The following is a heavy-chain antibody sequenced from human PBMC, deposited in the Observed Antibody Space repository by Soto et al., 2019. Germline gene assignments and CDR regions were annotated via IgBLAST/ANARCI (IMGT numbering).Heavy chain of an antibody. V-gene: IGHV3-30*18. D-gene: IGHD3-10*01. J-gene: IGHJ4*02. CDR1: GFTFSSYG. CDR2: ISYDGSNK. CDR3: AKYGKTVYGSGIYLDFDY. Sequence: GGSLRLSCAASGFTFSSYGMHWVRQAPGKGLEWVAVISYDGSNKYYADSVKGRFTISRDNSKNTLYLQMNSLRAEDTAVYYCAKYGKTVYGSGIYLDFDYWGQGTLVTVSS.